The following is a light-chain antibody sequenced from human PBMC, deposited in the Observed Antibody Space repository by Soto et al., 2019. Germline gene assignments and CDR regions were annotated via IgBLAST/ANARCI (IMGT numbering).Light chain of an antibody. J-gene: IGKJ4*01. CDR2: GAS. CDR1: QAVATS. CDR3: QHYHGWPL. V-gene: IGKV3-15*01. Sequence: EIVMTQSPAALSLSPGERVTLSCRASQAVATSLAWYKFRPVQAPMLLIYGASIRATGVPDRFSGSGSGTEFTLTISSLLSEDFAIYFCQHYHGWPLFGGGTKVEIK.